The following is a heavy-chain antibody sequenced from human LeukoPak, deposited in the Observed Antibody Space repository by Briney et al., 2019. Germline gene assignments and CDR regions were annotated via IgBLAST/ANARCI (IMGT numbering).Heavy chain of an antibody. V-gene: IGHV3-21*01. D-gene: IGHD1-7*01. CDR1: GFTFSSYS. CDR2: ISSSSSYI. Sequence: PGGSLGLSCAASGFTFSSYSMNWVRQAPGKGLEWVSSISSSSSYIYYADSVKGRFTISRDNAKNSLYLQMNSLRAEDTAVYYCARESYWNYRHFDYWGQGTLVTVSS. J-gene: IGHJ4*02. CDR3: ARESYWNYRHFDY.